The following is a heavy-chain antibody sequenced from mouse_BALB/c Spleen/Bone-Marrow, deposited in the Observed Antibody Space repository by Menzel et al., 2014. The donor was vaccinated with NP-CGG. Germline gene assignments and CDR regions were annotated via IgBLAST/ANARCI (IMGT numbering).Heavy chain of an antibody. CDR3: ASTTVVDY. CDR1: GYTFTSYW. V-gene: IGHV1-7*01. Sequence: QVQLKDSGAELAKPGASVKMSCKASGYTFTSYWMHWVKQRPGQGLEWIGYINPSTGYTEYNQKFKDKATLTANKSSSTAYMQLSSLTSEDSAVYYCASTTVVDYWGQGTTLTVFS. J-gene: IGHJ2*01. D-gene: IGHD1-1*01. CDR2: INPSTGYT.